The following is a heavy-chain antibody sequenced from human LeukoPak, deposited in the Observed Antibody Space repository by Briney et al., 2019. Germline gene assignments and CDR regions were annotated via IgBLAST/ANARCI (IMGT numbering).Heavy chain of an antibody. Sequence: ASVKVSCKASGYTFTSYYMHWVRQALGQGLKWMGVIPPSGGSTSYAHKFQGRVTMTTDTSTSTVYVDLSSLSSNDTAVYYCARATLDAAMVYWSFDLWGRGTLVSVSS. CDR1: GYTFTSYY. D-gene: IGHD5-18*01. CDR2: IPPSGGST. CDR3: ARATLDAAMVYWSFDL. V-gene: IGHV1-46*01. J-gene: IGHJ2*01.